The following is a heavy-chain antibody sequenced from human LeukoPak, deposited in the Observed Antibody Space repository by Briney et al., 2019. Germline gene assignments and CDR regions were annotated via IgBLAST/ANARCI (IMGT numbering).Heavy chain of an antibody. CDR3: ARRRSSTLIDY. J-gene: IGHJ4*02. CDR2: IYPGDSDT. CDR1: GYTFTNYW. Sequence: GESLKISCKGSGYTFTNYWIGWVRQMPGKGLEWMGIIYPGDSDTRYSPSFQGQVTISADKSISTAYLQWSSLKASDTAMYFCARRRSSTLIDYWGQGTLVTVSS. D-gene: IGHD3-10*01. V-gene: IGHV5-51*01.